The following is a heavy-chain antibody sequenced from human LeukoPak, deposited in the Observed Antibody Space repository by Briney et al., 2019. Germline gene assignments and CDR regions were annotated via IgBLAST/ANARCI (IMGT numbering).Heavy chain of an antibody. V-gene: IGHV4-34*01. CDR3: ARGYFVVVPAAIRYYYYYMDV. CDR2: INHSGST. J-gene: IGHJ6*03. D-gene: IGHD2-2*01. Sequence: SETLSLTCAVYGGSFSGYYWSWIRQPAGKGLEWIGEINHSGSTNYNPSLKSRVTISVDTSKNQFSLKLSSVTAADTAVYYCARGYFVVVPAAIRYYYYYMDVWGKGTTVTISS. CDR1: GGSFSGYY.